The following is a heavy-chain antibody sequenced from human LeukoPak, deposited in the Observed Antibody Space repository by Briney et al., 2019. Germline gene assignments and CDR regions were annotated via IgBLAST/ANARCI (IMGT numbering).Heavy chain of an antibody. CDR1: GYTLTELS. CDR2: FDAEDGET. V-gene: IGHV1-24*01. CDR3: ATDTAMVKGYFDY. D-gene: IGHD5-18*01. J-gene: IGHJ4*02. Sequence: ASVKVSCKVSGYTLTELSMHWVRQAPGKGLEWMGGFDAEDGETIYAQKFQGRVTMTEDTSTDTAYMELSSLRSEDTAVYYCATDTAMVKGYFDYWGQGTLVTVSS.